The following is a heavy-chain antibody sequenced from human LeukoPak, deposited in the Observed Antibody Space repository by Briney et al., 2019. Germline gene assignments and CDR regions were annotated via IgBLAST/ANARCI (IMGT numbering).Heavy chain of an antibody. V-gene: IGHV4-38-2*02. CDR2: IYHSGSA. J-gene: IGHJ4*02. Sequence: SETLSLTCTVSGYSISSGYHWGWTRQPPGKGLEWIASIYHSGSAYYKSSLKSRVTISVDTSKNQFSLKLSSVTAADTAVYFCARYSSSWYVLSLWGQGTLVTVSS. D-gene: IGHD6-13*01. CDR1: GYSISSGYH. CDR3: ARYSSSWYVLSL.